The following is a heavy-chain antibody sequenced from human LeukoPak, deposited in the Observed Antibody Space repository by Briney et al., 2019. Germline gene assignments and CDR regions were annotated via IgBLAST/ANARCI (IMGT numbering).Heavy chain of an antibody. CDR2: IYYSGST. CDR3: ARVRYPGGFDY. CDR1: GVSISRGDYY. Sequence: SETLSLTCTVSGVSISRGDYYWSWLRQPPGKGLEWIGYIYYSGSTYYNPSLKSRVTISVDTSKNQFSLKLSSVTAADTAVYYCARVRYPGGFDYWGQGTLVTVSS. D-gene: IGHD1-1*01. V-gene: IGHV4-30-4*01. J-gene: IGHJ4*02.